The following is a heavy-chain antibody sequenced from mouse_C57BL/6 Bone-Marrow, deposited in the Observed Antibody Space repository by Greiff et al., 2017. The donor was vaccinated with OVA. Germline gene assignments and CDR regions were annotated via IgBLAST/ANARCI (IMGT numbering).Heavy chain of an antibody. Sequence: EVQVVESGGGLVKPGGSLKLSCAASGFTFSDYGMHWVRQAPEKGLEWVAYISSGSSTIYYADTVKGRFTISRDNAKNTLFLQMTSLRSEDTAMYYCARRGITTVVAPYFDYWGQGTTLTVSS. V-gene: IGHV5-17*01. CDR2: ISSGSSTI. CDR3: ARRGITTVVAPYFDY. CDR1: GFTFSDYG. J-gene: IGHJ2*01. D-gene: IGHD1-1*01.